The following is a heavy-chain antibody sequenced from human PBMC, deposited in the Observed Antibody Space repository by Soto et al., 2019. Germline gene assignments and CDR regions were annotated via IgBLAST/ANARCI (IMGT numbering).Heavy chain of an antibody. V-gene: IGHV4-30-2*05. J-gene: IGHJ5*02. Sequence: SETLSLTCTVSGGSISSGGYSWSWIRQPPGKGLEWIGFISYSGTTSYSPSLKSRVAISLDTSKNQFSLSLNFVTAADTAVYYCARGRGYSYGLDPWGQGSLVTVSS. CDR2: ISYSGTT. D-gene: IGHD5-18*01. CDR1: GGSISSGGYS. CDR3: ARGRGYSYGLDP.